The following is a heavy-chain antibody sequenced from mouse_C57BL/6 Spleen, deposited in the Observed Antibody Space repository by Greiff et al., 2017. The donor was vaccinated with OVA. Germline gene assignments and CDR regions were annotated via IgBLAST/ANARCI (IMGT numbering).Heavy chain of an antibody. J-gene: IGHJ1*03. D-gene: IGHD1-1*01. V-gene: IGHV5-12*01. CDR2: ISNGGGST. CDR3: ARRTVGYFDV. Sequence: DVQLVESGGGLVQPGGSLKLSCAASGFTFSDYYMYWVRQTPEKRLEWVAYISNGGGSTYYPDTVKGRFTISRDNAKNTLYLQMSRLKSEDTAMYYCARRTVGYFDVWGTGTTVTVSS. CDR1: GFTFSDYY.